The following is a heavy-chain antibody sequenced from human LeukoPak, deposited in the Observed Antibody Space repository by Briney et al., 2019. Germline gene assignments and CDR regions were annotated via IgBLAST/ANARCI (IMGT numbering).Heavy chain of an antibody. Sequence: ASVKVSCKTSGGTFNNSAISWVRQAPGQGLEWLGGIMPLFGTAGYAQKFQGRVTITKDESTRTVYLELTSLTSDDTAVYYCARDVHGDYGSGWFDPWCQGTLVSVSS. CDR1: GGTFNNSA. D-gene: IGHD4-17*01. CDR3: ARDVHGDYGSGWFDP. V-gene: IGHV1-69*05. CDR2: IMPLFGTA. J-gene: IGHJ5*02.